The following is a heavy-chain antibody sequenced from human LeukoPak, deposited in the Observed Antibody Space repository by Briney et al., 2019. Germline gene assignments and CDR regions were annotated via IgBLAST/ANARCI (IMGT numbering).Heavy chain of an antibody. CDR3: ATKQWLAPPPDS. CDR2: INTDGTVT. J-gene: IGHJ4*02. CDR1: GFTFSQYW. V-gene: IGHV3-74*01. D-gene: IGHD6-19*01. Sequence: PGGSLRLSCAASGFTFSQYWMLWVRQAPGKGLESVSRINTDGTVTTYADSVKGRFTVSRDNADNTMFLQMNSVRDEGKAVYYWATKQWLAPPPDSWGQGTPVTVSS.